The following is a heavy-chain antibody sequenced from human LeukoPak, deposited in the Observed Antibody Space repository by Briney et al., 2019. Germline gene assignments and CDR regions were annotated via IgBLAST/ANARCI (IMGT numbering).Heavy chain of an antibody. Sequence: GGSLRLSCAASGFTFSNYAMSWVRQAPGKGLEWVANIKQDGSEKYYVDSVKGRFTISRDNAKNSLYLQMNTLRAEDTAMYYCAKDAQPRSRWFDPWSQGTLVTVSS. CDR3: AKDAQPRSRWFDP. D-gene: IGHD3-16*01. J-gene: IGHJ5*02. CDR1: GFTFSNYA. CDR2: IKQDGSEK. V-gene: IGHV3-7*03.